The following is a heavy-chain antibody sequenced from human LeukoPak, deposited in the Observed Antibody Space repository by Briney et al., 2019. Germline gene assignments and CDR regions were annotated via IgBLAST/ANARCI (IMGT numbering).Heavy chain of an antibody. CDR3: AKLESSANSGWYGGYYFDY. CDR2: ISGSGGST. J-gene: IGHJ4*02. V-gene: IGHV3-23*01. D-gene: IGHD6-19*01. Sequence: PGGSLRLPCAASGFTFSSYAMSWVRQAPGKGLEWVSAISGSGGSTYYADSVKGRFTISRDNSKNTLYLQMNSLRAEDTAVYYCAKLESSANSGWYGGYYFDYWGQGTLVTVSS. CDR1: GFTFSSYA.